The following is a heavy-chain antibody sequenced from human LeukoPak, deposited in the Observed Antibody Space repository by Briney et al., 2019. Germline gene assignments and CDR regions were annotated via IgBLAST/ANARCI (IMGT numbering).Heavy chain of an antibody. CDR1: GFTFSSYA. V-gene: IGHV3-23*01. CDR3: TRENRHSSGWYGAFDI. CDR2: ISGSGGST. D-gene: IGHD6-19*01. Sequence: GGSLRLSCAASGFTFSSYAMSWVRQAPGKGLEWVSIISGSGGSTYYADSVKGRFTISRDNSKNTLYLQMNSLRAEDTAVYYCTRENRHSSGWYGAFDIWGQGTLVTVSS. J-gene: IGHJ3*02.